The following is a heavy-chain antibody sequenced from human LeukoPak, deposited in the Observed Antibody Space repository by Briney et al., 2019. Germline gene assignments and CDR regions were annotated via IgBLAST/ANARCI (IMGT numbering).Heavy chain of an antibody. CDR2: ISCSGGST. V-gene: IGHV3-23*01. Sequence: PGGSLRLSCAASGLTFSNAWMSWVRQAPGKGLEWVSAISCSGGSTYYADSVKGRFTISRDNSKNTLYLQMNSLRAEDTAVYYCAKGLIFSPPIVVVPAAPGDYWGQGTLVTVSS. D-gene: IGHD2-2*01. J-gene: IGHJ4*02. CDR3: AKGLIFSPPIVVVPAAPGDY. CDR1: GLTFSNAW.